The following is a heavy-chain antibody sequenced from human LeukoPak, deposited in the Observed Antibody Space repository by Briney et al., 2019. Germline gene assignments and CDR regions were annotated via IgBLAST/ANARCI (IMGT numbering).Heavy chain of an antibody. CDR1: GFTFSSYG. V-gene: IGHV3-33*01. D-gene: IGHD2-2*01. CDR2: IWYDGSNK. CDR3: ARDLCSSTSCPTGALGY. Sequence: GGSLRLSCAASGFTFSSYGMYWVRQVPGKGLEWVAVIWYDGSNKYYADSVKGRFTISRDNSKNTLYLQMNSLRAEDTAVYYCARDLCSSTSCPTGALGYWGQGTLVTVSS. J-gene: IGHJ4*02.